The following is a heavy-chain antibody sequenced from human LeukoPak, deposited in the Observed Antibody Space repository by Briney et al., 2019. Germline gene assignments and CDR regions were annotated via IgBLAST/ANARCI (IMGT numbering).Heavy chain of an antibody. Sequence: PGGSLRLSCAASGFTFSNAWMTWVRQAPGKGLEWVGRIKSKTDGGTTDYAAPVKGRFTISRDVSKNTLYLQVNSLKTEDTAVYYCTTDSRKLRYGDYIGAFDIWGQGTMVTVSS. V-gene: IGHV3-15*01. J-gene: IGHJ3*02. D-gene: IGHD4-17*01. CDR3: TTDSRKLRYGDYIGAFDI. CDR2: IKSKTDGGTT. CDR1: GFTFSNAW.